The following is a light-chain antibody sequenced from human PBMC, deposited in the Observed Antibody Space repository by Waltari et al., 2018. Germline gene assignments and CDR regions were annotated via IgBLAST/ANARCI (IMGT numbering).Light chain of an antibody. CDR3: SSHTTSSTLV. CDR1: SDDVGRYKF. CDR2: DVT. V-gene: IGLV2-14*03. J-gene: IGLJ2*01. Sequence: QSALTQPASVSGSPGQSITISCTGSSDDVGRYKFVSWYQQHPGKVPKLLIFDVTDRPSGVSARFSVSKSGNTASLTISGLQPEDEADYYCSSHTTSSTLVFGGGTRVTVL.